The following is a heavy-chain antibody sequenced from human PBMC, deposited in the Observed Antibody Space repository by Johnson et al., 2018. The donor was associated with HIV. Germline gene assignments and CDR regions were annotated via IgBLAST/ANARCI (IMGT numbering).Heavy chain of an antibody. J-gene: IGHJ3*02. V-gene: IGHV3-30*04. D-gene: IGHD3-16*01. Sequence: QVQLVESGGGLVQPGRSLRLSCAASGFTFSSYAMHWVRQAPGKGLEWVAVINTGGVTYYADSVKGRLTMSRDNSKNTLYLQMNSLRAEDTAVYYCARDVKVCAFDIWGQGTMVTVSS. CDR1: GFTFSSYA. CDR2: INTGGVT. CDR3: ARDVKVCAFDI.